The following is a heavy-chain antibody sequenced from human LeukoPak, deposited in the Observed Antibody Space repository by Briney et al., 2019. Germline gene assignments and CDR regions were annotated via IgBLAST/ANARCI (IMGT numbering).Heavy chain of an antibody. D-gene: IGHD1-20*01. CDR3: AREVTGNWFDP. J-gene: IGHJ5*02. CDR2: IYYSGST. V-gene: IGHV4-59*12. Sequence: SETLSLTCTVSGGSISSYYWSWIRQPPGKGLEWIGYIYYSGSTNYNPSLKSRVTIPVDTSKNQFSLKLSSVTAADTAVYYCAREVTGNWFDPWGQGTLVTVSS. CDR1: GGSISSYY.